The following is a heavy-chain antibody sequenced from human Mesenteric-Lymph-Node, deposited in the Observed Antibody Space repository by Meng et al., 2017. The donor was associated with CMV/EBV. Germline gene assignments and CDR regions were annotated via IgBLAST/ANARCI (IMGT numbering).Heavy chain of an antibody. CDR2: ISSSSSYI. CDR1: GFTFSSYS. CDR3: VRDWLVRGVAD. Sequence: GGSLRLSCAASGFTFSSYSMNWVRQAPGKGLEWVSSISSSSSYIYYADSVKGRFTISRDNAKNSLYLQMNSLKVDDTAVYYCVRDWLVRGVADWGQGTLVTVSA. D-gene: IGHD3-10*01. V-gene: IGHV3-21*01. J-gene: IGHJ4*02.